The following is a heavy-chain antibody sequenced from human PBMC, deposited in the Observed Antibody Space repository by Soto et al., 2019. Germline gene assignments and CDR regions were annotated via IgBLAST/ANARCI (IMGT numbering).Heavy chain of an antibody. CDR2: ISAYNGNT. Sequence: QVQLVQSGAEVKKPGASVKVSCKASGYTFTSYGISWVRQAPEQGLEWMGWISAYNGNTNYAQKLQGRVTMTTDTSTSTAYMELTSLRSDDTAVYYCATDWGTVYYYYGMDVWDQGTTVTVSS. V-gene: IGHV1-18*01. CDR1: GYTFTSYG. CDR3: ATDWGTVYYYYGMDV. D-gene: IGHD7-27*01. J-gene: IGHJ6*02.